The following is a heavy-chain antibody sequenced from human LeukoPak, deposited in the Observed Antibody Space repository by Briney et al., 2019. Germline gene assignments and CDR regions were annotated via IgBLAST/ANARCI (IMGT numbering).Heavy chain of an antibody. D-gene: IGHD2-2*01. J-gene: IGHJ5*02. CDR2: IIPIFGTA. CDR3: ARDWVRDCSSTSCYVGWFDP. Sequence: ASVKVSCKASGGTFSSYAISWVRQAPGQGLEWMGGIIPIFGTANYAQKFQGRVTITADKSTSTAYMELSSLRSEDTAVYYCARDWVRDCSSTSCYVGWFDPWGQGTLVTVSS. V-gene: IGHV1-69*06. CDR1: GGTFSSYA.